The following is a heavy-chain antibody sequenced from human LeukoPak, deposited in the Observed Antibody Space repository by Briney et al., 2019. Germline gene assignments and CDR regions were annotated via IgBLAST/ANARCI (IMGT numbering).Heavy chain of an antibody. CDR1: GGSFSGYY. Sequence: SETLSLTCAAYGGSFSGYYWSWIRQPPGKGLEWIGEIDHSGSTNYNPSLKSRVTISVATSNNQFSLKLSSVTAADTAVYYCARETRPITMVRNMIWVSGEYCQHWGQGTLVTVSS. D-gene: IGHD3-10*01. CDR3: ARETRPITMVRNMIWVSGEYCQH. J-gene: IGHJ1*01. CDR2: IDHSGST. V-gene: IGHV4-34*01.